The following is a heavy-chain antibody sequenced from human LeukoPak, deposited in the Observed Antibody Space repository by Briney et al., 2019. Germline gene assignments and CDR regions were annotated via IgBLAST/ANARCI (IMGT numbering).Heavy chain of an antibody. Sequence: PSETLSLTCTVSGGSISSYYWSWIRQPPGKGLEWIGSIYYSGSTYYNPSLKSRVTISVDTSKNQFSLKLSSVTAADTAVYYCARDTMRDAFDIWGQGTMVTVSS. D-gene: IGHD3-3*01. CDR2: IYYSGST. J-gene: IGHJ3*02. V-gene: IGHV4-59*12. CDR1: GGSISSYY. CDR3: ARDTMRDAFDI.